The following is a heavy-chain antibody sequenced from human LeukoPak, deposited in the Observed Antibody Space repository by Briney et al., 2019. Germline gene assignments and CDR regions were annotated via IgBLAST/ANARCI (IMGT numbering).Heavy chain of an antibody. Sequence: SETLSLTCTVSGGSISSYYWSWIRQPPGKGLEWIGYIYYSGSTNYNPSLKSRVTISVDTSKNQFSLKLSSVTAADTAVYYCARTPLSSGYYSFPVSPFDYWGQGTLVTVSS. CDR1: GGSISSYY. V-gene: IGHV4-59*08. CDR2: IYYSGST. D-gene: IGHD3-22*01. J-gene: IGHJ4*02. CDR3: ARTPLSSGYYSFPVSPFDY.